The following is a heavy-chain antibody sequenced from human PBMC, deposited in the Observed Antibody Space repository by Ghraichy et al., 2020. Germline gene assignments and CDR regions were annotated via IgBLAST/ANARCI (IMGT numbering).Heavy chain of an antibody. CDR1: GGSISSSSYS. D-gene: IGHD3-10*01. CDR2: IYYSGST. J-gene: IGHJ5*02. V-gene: IGHV4-39*01. Sequence: SETLSLTCSVSGGSISSSSYSWAWIRQPPGKGLEWIGSIYYSGSTYYNPSLKSRVTISVDTSNNQFSPNLSSVTAADTAIFYCARRYSGSGEFNWFDPWGQGTLVTVSS. CDR3: ARRYSGSGEFNWFDP.